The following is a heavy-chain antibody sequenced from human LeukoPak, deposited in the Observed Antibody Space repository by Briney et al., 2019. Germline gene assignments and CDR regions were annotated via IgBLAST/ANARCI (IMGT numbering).Heavy chain of an antibody. Sequence: PGGSLRLSCAASGFTFSSYGMHWVRQAPGKGLEWVAVIWYGGSNKYYVDSVKGRFTISRDNSKNTLYLQMNSLRAEDTAVYYCAKGDCSSTSCLYYMGVWGKGTTVTVSS. J-gene: IGHJ6*03. CDR3: AKGDCSSTSCLYYMGV. D-gene: IGHD2-2*01. CDR1: GFTFSSYG. V-gene: IGHV3-30*02. CDR2: IWYGGSNK.